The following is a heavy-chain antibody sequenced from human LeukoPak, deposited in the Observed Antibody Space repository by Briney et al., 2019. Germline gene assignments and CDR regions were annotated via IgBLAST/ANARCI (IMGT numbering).Heavy chain of an antibody. Sequence: PGGSLRLSCAASGFTFSSYELNWVRQAPGKGLEWVSYISSSGTLIYYADSVKGRFTISRDNAKNSLYLQMNSLRAEDTAVYYCARADYDGSYFPTENYFDYWGQGTLVTVSS. V-gene: IGHV3-48*03. D-gene: IGHD1-26*01. J-gene: IGHJ4*02. CDR2: ISSSGTLI. CDR3: ARADYDGSYFPTENYFDY. CDR1: GFTFSSYE.